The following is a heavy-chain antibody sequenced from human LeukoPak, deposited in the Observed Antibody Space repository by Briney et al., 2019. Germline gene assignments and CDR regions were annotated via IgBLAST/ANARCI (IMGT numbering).Heavy chain of an antibody. CDR2: IYYSGST. Sequence: PSETLSLTRTVPRGSIRSSSYYWGWIRQPPGKGLECIGSIYYSGSTYYNPSLKSRAPISVDTSKNQFPLKLSSVTAADTAVYYCARDRDYYDSSGYFDYFDYWGQGTLVTVSS. D-gene: IGHD3-22*01. V-gene: IGHV4-39*06. CDR1: RGSIRSSSYY. J-gene: IGHJ4*02. CDR3: ARDRDYYDSSGYFDYFDY.